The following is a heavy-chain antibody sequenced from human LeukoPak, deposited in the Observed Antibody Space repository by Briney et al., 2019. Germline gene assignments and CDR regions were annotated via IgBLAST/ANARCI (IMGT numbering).Heavy chain of an antibody. CDR1: GYTFTSYY. CDR3: ARVRTNYYDSSGYPDAFDI. D-gene: IGHD3-22*01. Sequence: GASVKVSCKASGYTFTSYYMHWVRQAPGEGLEWMGIINPSGGSTSYAQKFQGRVTMTRDTSTSTVYMELSSLRSEDTAVYYCARVRTNYYDSSGYPDAFDIWGQGTMVTVSS. V-gene: IGHV1-46*01. CDR2: INPSGGST. J-gene: IGHJ3*02.